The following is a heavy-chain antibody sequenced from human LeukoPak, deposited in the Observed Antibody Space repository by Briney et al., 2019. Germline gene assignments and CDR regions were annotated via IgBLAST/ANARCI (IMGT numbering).Heavy chain of an antibody. CDR1: GFTFSSYS. CDR3: ARNSDGYSSSWYSPDFDY. Sequence: GGSLRLPCAASGFTFSSYSMNWVRQAPGKGLEWVSYISSSSSTIYYADSVKGRFTISRDNAKNSLYLQMNSLRAEDTAVYYCARNSDGYSSSWYSPDFDYWGQGTLVTVSS. V-gene: IGHV3-48*01. CDR2: ISSSSSTI. J-gene: IGHJ4*02. D-gene: IGHD6-13*01.